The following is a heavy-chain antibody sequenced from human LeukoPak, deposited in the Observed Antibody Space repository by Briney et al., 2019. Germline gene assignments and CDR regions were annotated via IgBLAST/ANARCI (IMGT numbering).Heavy chain of an antibody. Sequence: GSSVKVSCKASGGTFSIYAIKWVRQAPGQGLEWMGGIIPIFGTANYAQKFQGRVTITADESTSTAYMELSSLRSEDTAVYYCASFPFGIVVPAADASRGYWGQGTLVTVSS. CDR3: ASFPFGIVVPAADASRGY. D-gene: IGHD2-2*01. CDR1: GGTFSIYA. V-gene: IGHV1-69*01. J-gene: IGHJ4*02. CDR2: IIPIFGTA.